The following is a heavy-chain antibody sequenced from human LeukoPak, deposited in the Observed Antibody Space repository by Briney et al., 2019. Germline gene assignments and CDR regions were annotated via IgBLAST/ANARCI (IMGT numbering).Heavy chain of an antibody. J-gene: IGHJ4*02. CDR3: ARRETPSYFDY. V-gene: IGHV4-30-2*06. Sequence: PSETLSLTCAVSGDSISSGVYYWSWIRQSPGKGLEWIGYIYHSGSAEYNPSLKSRVTISIDKSKNQFSLKLSSVTAADTAVYYCARRETPSYFDYWGQGTLVTVSS. CDR2: IYHSGSA. CDR1: GDSISSGVYY.